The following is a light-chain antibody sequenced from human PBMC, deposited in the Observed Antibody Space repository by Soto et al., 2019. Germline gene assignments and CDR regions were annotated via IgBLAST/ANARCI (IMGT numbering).Light chain of an antibody. CDR3: QQCNNWPQWT. CDR1: QGVGTF. V-gene: IGKV3-11*01. Sequence: EIVLTQSPATLSLSPGERATLSCRASQGVGTFFAWYQQKPGQAPRLLIYDASNRATGIPPRFSGSGSGTDFTLTISSLEPEDFAVYYCQQCNNWPQWTFGQGTKVEIK. J-gene: IGKJ1*01. CDR2: DAS.